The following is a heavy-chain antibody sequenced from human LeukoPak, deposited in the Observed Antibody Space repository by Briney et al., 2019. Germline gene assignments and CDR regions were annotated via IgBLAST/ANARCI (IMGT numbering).Heavy chain of an antibody. CDR2: IQYDGSIE. Sequence: GGSLRLSCAASEFTFSNYWMTWVRQAPGRGLEWVAAIQYDGSIEYYADSVKGRFTISRDQSKNTLFLQVNSLRAEDTAVYYCARDSCGSPSCFDYWGQGTLVTVSS. J-gene: IGHJ4*02. CDR1: EFTFSNYW. D-gene: IGHD2-2*01. V-gene: IGHV3-33*08. CDR3: ARDSCGSPSCFDY.